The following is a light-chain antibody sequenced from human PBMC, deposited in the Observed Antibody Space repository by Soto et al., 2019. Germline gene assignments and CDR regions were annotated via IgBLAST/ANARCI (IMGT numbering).Light chain of an antibody. CDR1: QSINKW. J-gene: IGKJ5*01. V-gene: IGKV1-5*03. Sequence: DILLTQSPSTLSASVGDRVTISCRASQSINKWLAWYQHKPGKAPNLLIYEVSTLHSGVPSRFSGSGSGTEFTLTISSLQADDFATYYCQQSDTYPLTFGQGTRLEIK. CDR2: EVS. CDR3: QQSDTYPLT.